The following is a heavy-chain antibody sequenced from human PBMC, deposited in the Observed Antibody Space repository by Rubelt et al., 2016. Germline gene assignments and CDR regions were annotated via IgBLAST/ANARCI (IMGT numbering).Heavy chain of an antibody. J-gene: IGHJ5*02. CDR1: GGSFSGYS. V-gene: IGHV4-34*01. CDR2: INHSVST. CDR3: AIEVGDSIGGSCYGGTLDA. D-gene: IGHD2-15*01. Sequence: QVQLQQWGAGLLKPSETLSLTCAVYGGSFSGYSWSWIRQPPGKGLEWIGEINHSVSTIYNPSLTSRVTISGDTSKNQVYLKLSSMTAANTAVCYCAIEVGDSIGGSCYGGTLDAWCQGTLVTVSS.